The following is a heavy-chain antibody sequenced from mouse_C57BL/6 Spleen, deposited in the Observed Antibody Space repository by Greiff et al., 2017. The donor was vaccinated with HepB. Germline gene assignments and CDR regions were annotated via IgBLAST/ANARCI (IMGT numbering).Heavy chain of an antibody. V-gene: IGHV1-22*01. J-gene: IGHJ2*01. Sequence: EVQLQQSGPELVKPGASVKMSCKASGYTFTDYNMHWVKQSHGKSLEWIGYINPNNGGTSYNQKFKGKATLTVNKSSSTAYMELRSLTSEDSAVYYCARRFYYGNYLDYWGQGTTLTVSS. CDR1: GYTFTDYN. CDR2: INPNNGGT. D-gene: IGHD2-1*01. CDR3: ARRFYYGNYLDY.